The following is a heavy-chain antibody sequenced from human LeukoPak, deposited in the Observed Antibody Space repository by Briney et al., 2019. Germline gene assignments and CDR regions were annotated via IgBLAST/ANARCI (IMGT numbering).Heavy chain of an antibody. CDR3: ARDRCSGGSCCSLWFDP. CDR1: GGSISSGGYS. Sequence: SETLSLTCAVSGGSISSGGYSWSWIRQPPGKGLEWIGYIYHSGSTYYNPSLKSRVTISVDRSKNQFSLKLSSVTAADTAVYYCARDRCSGGSCCSLWFDPWGQGTLVTVSS. V-gene: IGHV4-30-2*01. J-gene: IGHJ5*02. CDR2: IYHSGST. D-gene: IGHD2-15*01.